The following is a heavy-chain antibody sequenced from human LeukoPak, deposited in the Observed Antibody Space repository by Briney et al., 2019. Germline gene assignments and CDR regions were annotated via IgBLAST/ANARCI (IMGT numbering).Heavy chain of an antibody. Sequence: GGSLRLSCAASGFTFSRYSMNWVRQVPGKGLEWISYISSTSKTIYYANSLKGRFTISRDNADNSLYLQMNSLRAEDTAVYYCARDYNVLRPLDYWGQGNLVTVPS. J-gene: IGHJ4*02. D-gene: IGHD3-10*01. CDR3: ARDYNVLRPLDY. CDR1: GFTFSRYS. V-gene: IGHV3-48*01. CDR2: ISSTSKTI.